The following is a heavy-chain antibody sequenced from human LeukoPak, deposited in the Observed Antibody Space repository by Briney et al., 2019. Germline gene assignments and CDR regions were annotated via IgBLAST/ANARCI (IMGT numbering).Heavy chain of an antibody. J-gene: IGHJ4*02. CDR2: INHDGSLT. D-gene: IGHD2/OR15-2a*01. CDR1: GFTFSSYG. CDR3: SRDVFSLGDS. V-gene: IGHV3-74*01. Sequence: PGGSLRLSCAASGFTFSSYGMHWVRQTQGKGLVWVSHINHDGSLTNYADFVKGRFTISRDFAKSTLYLQMTRLGAEDSAVYYCSRDVFSLGDSWGQGTLVTVSS.